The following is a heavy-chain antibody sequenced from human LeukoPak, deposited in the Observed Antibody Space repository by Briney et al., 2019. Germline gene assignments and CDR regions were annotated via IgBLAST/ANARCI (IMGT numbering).Heavy chain of an antibody. CDR2: ISGSGGST. V-gene: IGHV3-23*01. Sequence: GGSLRLSCAASGFTFSSYAMSWVRQAPGKGLEWVSAISGSGGSTYYADSVKGRFTISRDNSKNTLYLQMNSLRAEDTAVYYCARDPDYGGNYGFFDYWGQGTLVTVSS. D-gene: IGHD4-23*01. CDR3: ARDPDYGGNYGFFDY. J-gene: IGHJ4*02. CDR1: GFTFSSYA.